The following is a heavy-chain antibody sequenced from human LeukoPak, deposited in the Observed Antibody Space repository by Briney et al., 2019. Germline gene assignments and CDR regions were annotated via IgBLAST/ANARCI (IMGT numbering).Heavy chain of an antibody. V-gene: IGHV3-21*01. CDR1: GFTFSSYS. J-gene: IGHJ5*02. Sequence: GGSLRLSCAASGFTFSSYSMNWVRQAPGKGLEWVSSISSSSSYIYYADSVKGRFTISRDNAKNSLYLQMSSLRAEDTAVYYCARVLTGSWDWFDPWGQGTLVTVSS. CDR3: ARVLTGSWDWFDP. D-gene: IGHD2-8*02. CDR2: ISSSSSYI.